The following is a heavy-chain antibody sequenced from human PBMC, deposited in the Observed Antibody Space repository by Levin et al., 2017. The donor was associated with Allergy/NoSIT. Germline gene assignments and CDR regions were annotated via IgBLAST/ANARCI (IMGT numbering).Heavy chain of an antibody. CDR2: IYYSGST. CDR1: GGSISSYY. V-gene: IGHV4-59*01. CDR3: ASSPTYGDYREYYFDY. Sequence: SETLSLTCTVSGGSISSYYWSWIRQPPGKGLEWIGYIYYSGSTNYNPSLKSRVTISVDTSKNQFSLKLSSVTAADTAVYYCASSPTYGDYREYYFDYWGQGTLVTVPS. J-gene: IGHJ4*02. D-gene: IGHD4-17*01.